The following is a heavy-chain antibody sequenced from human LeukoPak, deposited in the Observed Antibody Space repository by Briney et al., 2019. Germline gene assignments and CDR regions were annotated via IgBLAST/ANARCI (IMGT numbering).Heavy chain of an antibody. Sequence: SETLSLTCTVSGGSISSYYWNWIRQPAGKGLDWIGRIYTSGSTNYNPSLKSRVTMSVDTSKNQFSLKLSSVTAADTAVYYCARDRFFDSDAFDIWGQGTVVTVSS. CDR3: ARDRFFDSDAFDI. J-gene: IGHJ3*02. CDR1: GGSISSYY. CDR2: IYTSGST. V-gene: IGHV4-4*07. D-gene: IGHD3-9*01.